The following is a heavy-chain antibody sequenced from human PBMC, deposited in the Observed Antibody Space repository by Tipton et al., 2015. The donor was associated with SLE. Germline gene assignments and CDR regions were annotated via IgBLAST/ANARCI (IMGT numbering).Heavy chain of an antibody. J-gene: IGHJ2*01. Sequence: TLSLTCAVYGGSFSGYYWNWIRQSPGKWLEWIGEINHSGSTNYNPSLKSRVTISVDTSKNQFSLKLSSVTAADTAVYYCASRGAAAAPGWYFDLWGRGTLVTVSS. CDR2: INHSGST. CDR3: ASRGAAAAPGWYFDL. D-gene: IGHD6-13*01. V-gene: IGHV4-34*01. CDR1: GGSFSGYY.